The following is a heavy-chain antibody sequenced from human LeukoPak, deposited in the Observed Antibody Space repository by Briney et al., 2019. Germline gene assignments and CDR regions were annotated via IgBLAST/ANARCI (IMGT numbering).Heavy chain of an antibody. CDR3: ARVHGGYPFDY. CDR2: IKQGGNEI. D-gene: IGHD2-15*01. CDR1: GFTLSQYW. J-gene: IGHJ4*02. V-gene: IGHV3-7*01. Sequence: GGSLRLSCVVSGFTLSQYWMTWVRQAPGKGLEWVANIKQGGNEIHYVDSVKGRFTISRDNAKNSLYLQMNSLRAEDTAVYYCARVHGGYPFDYWGQGTRVTVSS.